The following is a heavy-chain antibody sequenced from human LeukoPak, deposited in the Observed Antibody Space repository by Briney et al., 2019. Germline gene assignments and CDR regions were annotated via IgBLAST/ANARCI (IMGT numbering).Heavy chain of an antibody. D-gene: IGHD4-17*01. Sequence: GASVKVSFKASGYTFTGYYMHLVRQAPGQGLELMGWINPNSGGTNYSQKFQGRVTMTRDTSISTAYMELSRLRSDATAVYYCARDYDWFDPWGQGTLVTVSS. CDR3: ARDYDWFDP. CDR1: GYTFTGYY. CDR2: INPNSGGT. V-gene: IGHV1-2*02. J-gene: IGHJ5*02.